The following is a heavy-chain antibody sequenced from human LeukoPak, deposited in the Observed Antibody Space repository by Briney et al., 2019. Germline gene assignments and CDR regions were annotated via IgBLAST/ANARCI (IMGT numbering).Heavy chain of an antibody. Sequence: GGSLRLSCAASGFTFSNYNMNWVRQAPGKGLEWVSSISRSADFIQYADSVKGRFTISRDSAQNSLFLQMNSLRAEDTAVYYCARGGDGYLWGQGTLVTVSS. D-gene: IGHD5-24*01. CDR3: ARGGDGYL. V-gene: IGHV3-21*01. J-gene: IGHJ4*02. CDR2: ISRSADFI. CDR1: GFTFSNYN.